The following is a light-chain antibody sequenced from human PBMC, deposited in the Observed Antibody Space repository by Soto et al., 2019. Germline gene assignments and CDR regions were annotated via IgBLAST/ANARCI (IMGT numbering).Light chain of an antibody. CDR1: QSVSSNF. V-gene: IGKV3-20*01. CDR2: GAS. CDR3: QQYYSSPLT. Sequence: EIVLTQSPGTLSLSPGERATLSCRASQSVSSNFLAWYQQKPGQAPRLLIYGASSRATGIPDRFSGSGSGTDFNLTISRLEPEDFAVYYCQQYYSSPLTFGGGTKVESK. J-gene: IGKJ4*01.